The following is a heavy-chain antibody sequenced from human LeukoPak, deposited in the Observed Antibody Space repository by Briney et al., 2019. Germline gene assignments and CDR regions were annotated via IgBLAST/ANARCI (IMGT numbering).Heavy chain of an antibody. J-gene: IGHJ4*02. CDR1: GNYW. Sequence: GGSLRLSCAASGNYWMHWVRQAPGKGLVWVSHINSDGSWTGYADSVKGRFTISKDNAKNMVYLHMNSLRVDDTAVYYCVSFYETYWGRGTLVTVSS. D-gene: IGHD2-2*01. CDR3: VSFYETY. CDR2: INSDGSWT. V-gene: IGHV3-74*01.